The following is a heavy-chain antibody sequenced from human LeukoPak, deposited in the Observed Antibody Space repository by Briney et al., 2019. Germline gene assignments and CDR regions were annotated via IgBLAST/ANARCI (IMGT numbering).Heavy chain of an antibody. J-gene: IGHJ4*02. CDR2: IYTSGST. CDR3: GRDFDY. Sequence: SETLSLTCTVSGGSISSGSYFWNWIRQPAGKGLEWIGRIYTSGSTNYNPSLKSRVTISVDTSKNQMSLKLSSVTAADTAVYYCGRDFDYWGQGTLVIVSS. CDR1: GGSISSGSYF. V-gene: IGHV4-61*02.